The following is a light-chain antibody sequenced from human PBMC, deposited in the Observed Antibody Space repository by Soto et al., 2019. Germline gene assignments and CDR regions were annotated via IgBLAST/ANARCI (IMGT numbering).Light chain of an antibody. CDR1: SSDNGGYDY. CDR3: SSYSISTAYL. V-gene: IGLV2-14*01. Sequence: QSVLTQPASVSGCPGQSITISCTGTSSDNGGYDYVSWYQLHPGKAPKLMVFEVSNRPSGVSYRFSGSKSGNTASLTISGLQAEDEADYFCSSYSISTAYLFGTGTKVTVL. J-gene: IGLJ1*01. CDR2: EVS.